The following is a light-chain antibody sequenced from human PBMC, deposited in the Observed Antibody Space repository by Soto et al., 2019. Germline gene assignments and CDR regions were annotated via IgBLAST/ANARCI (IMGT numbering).Light chain of an antibody. CDR2: GAS. Sequence: IVLTQSPGNLSLSAGERATLSCRASQSVSSSYLAWYQQKPGQARRLLIYGASSRATGIPDRFSGSGSGTDFTLTISRLEPEDFAVYYCQQYGSSITFGQGTRLEIK. V-gene: IGKV3-20*01. CDR3: QQYGSSIT. CDR1: QSVSSSY. J-gene: IGKJ5*01.